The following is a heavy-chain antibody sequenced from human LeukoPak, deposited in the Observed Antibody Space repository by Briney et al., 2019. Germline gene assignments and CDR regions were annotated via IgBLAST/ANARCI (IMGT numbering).Heavy chain of an antibody. Sequence: SETLSLTCTVSGGSISSYYWSWIRQPPGKGLEWIGYIYHSGSTYYNPSLKSRVTISVDRSKNQFSLKLSSVTAADTAVYYCARGTRQWLGYWGQGTLVTVSS. CDR3: ARGTRQWLGY. CDR2: IYHSGST. V-gene: IGHV4-59*12. CDR1: GGSISSYY. J-gene: IGHJ4*02. D-gene: IGHD6-19*01.